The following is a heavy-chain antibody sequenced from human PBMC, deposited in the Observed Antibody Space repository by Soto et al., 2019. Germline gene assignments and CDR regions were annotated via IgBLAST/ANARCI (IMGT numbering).Heavy chain of an antibody. D-gene: IGHD2-21*02. CDR3: TTEHCGGDCFRWFDP. J-gene: IGHJ5*02. V-gene: IGHV3-15*07. CDR1: GFTFSNAW. Sequence: GGSLRLSCAASGFTFSNAWMNWVRQAPGKGLEWVGRIKSKTDGGTTDYAAPVKGRFTISRDDSKNTLYLQMNSLKTEDTAVYYCTTEHCGGDCFRWFDPWGQGTLVTVSS. CDR2: IKSKTDGGTT.